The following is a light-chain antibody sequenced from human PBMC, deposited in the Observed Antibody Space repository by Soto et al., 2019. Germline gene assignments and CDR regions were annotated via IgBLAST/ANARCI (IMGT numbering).Light chain of an antibody. J-gene: IGKJ5*01. CDR3: QQSYSTPIS. Sequence: EIVLTQSPGTLSLSPGERATLSCRASQSVSSSYLAWYQQKPGQAPRLLIYGASSRATGIPDRFSGSGSGTDFTLTISCLQSEEFATYYCQQSYSTPISFGQGTRLEIK. CDR1: QSVSSSY. V-gene: IGKV3-20*01. CDR2: GAS.